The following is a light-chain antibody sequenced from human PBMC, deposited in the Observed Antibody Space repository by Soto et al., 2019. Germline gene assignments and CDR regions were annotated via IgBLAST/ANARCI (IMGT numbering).Light chain of an antibody. Sequence: DIHMTQSPSTLSASVGDRVTITCRASQSISIWLAWYQQKPGKAPNLLIYKTSSLETGVPSRFSGSGSGTEFTLTISSLQPDDFATYYCQHWNDYSWTFGQGTKVEVK. CDR1: QSISIW. V-gene: IGKV1-5*03. J-gene: IGKJ1*01. CDR3: QHWNDYSWT. CDR2: KTS.